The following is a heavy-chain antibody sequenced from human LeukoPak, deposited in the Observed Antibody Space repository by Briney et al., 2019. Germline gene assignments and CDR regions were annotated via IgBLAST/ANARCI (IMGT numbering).Heavy chain of an antibody. D-gene: IGHD3-9*01. CDR2: IYTSGST. CDR3: ARESFDWLFDYYYYYGMDV. J-gene: IGHJ6*02. V-gene: IGHV4-4*07. CDR1: GGSISSYY. Sequence: SETLSLTCTVSGGSISSYYWSWIPQPAGKGLEWIGRIYTSGSTNYNPSLKSRVTMSVDTSKNQFSLKLSSVTAADTAVYYCARESFDWLFDYYYYYGMDVWGQGTTVTVSS.